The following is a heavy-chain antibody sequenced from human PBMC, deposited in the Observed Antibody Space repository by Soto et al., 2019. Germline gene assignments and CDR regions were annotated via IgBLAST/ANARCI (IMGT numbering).Heavy chain of an antibody. D-gene: IGHD1-26*01. J-gene: IGHJ4*02. CDR1: ENTLTELT. CDR2: SAPEEGEP. V-gene: IGHV1-24*01. CDR3: AADRKIVGTIGAFDF. Sequence: ASVMVSCKVPENTLTELTIDWLRQAPGKGLEWMGRSAPEEGEPIYPQKFQGRVSMTEDPSTGTAYMELTSLRSEDTAVYFCAADRKIVGTIGAFDFWGQGTLVTVSS.